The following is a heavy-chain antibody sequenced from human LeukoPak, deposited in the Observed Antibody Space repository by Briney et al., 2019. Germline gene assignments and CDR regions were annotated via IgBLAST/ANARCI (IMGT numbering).Heavy chain of an antibody. J-gene: IGHJ4*02. Sequence: GASVKVSCKASGYTFTGYFLHWVRRAPGQGFEWMGWINPNSGGTYYTQRFQGRVTMTRDTSISTAYMELSSLRSDDTAVYYRARAQSLTAPAGTFANSWGQGTLVTVSS. CDR1: GYTFTGYF. D-gene: IGHD6-13*01. V-gene: IGHV1-2*02. CDR3: ARAQSLTAPAGTFANS. CDR2: INPNSGGT.